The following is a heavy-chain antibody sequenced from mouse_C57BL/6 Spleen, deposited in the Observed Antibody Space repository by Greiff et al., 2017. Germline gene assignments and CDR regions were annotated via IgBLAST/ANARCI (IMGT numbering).Heavy chain of an antibody. Sequence: QVQLKQPGAELVRPGSSVKLSCKASGYTFTSYWMHWVKQRPIQGLEWIGNIDPSDSETHYNQKFKDKATLTVDKSSSTAYMQLSSLTSEDSAVYYCARGPDGLLGAYWGQGTLVTVSA. V-gene: IGHV1-52*01. D-gene: IGHD2-1*01. CDR3: ARGPDGLLGAY. J-gene: IGHJ3*01. CDR2: IDPSDSET. CDR1: GYTFTSYW.